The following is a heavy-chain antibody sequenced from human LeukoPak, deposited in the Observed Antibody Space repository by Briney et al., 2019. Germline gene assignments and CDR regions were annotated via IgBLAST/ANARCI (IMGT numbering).Heavy chain of an antibody. CDR2: INPSGSST. J-gene: IGHJ6*03. CDR1: GYSFTSHY. Sequence: ASVKVSCKASGYSFTSHYMHWVRQAPGQGLEWLRLINPSGSSTLYAQKFQGRVTMTRDMSTTTDYMELSSLRSEDTAVYYCARARGGGDYVGYYYYYMDVWGKGTTVTISS. D-gene: IGHD4-17*01. V-gene: IGHV1-46*01. CDR3: ARARGGGDYVGYYYYYMDV.